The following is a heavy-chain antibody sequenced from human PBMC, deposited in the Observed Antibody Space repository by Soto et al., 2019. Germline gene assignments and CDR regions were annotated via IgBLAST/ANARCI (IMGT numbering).Heavy chain of an antibody. J-gene: IGHJ6*02. CDR2: ISAYNGNT. CDR3: ARVRSYYDSSGFGLDYYYGMDV. CDR1: GYTFTGYY. D-gene: IGHD3-22*01. V-gene: IGHV1-18*04. Sequence: GASVKVSCKASGYTFTGYYIQWVRQAPGQGLEWMGWISAYNGNTNYAQKLQGRVTMTTDTSTSTAYMELRRLRSDDTAVYYCARVRSYYDSSGFGLDYYYGMDVWGQGTTVTVSS.